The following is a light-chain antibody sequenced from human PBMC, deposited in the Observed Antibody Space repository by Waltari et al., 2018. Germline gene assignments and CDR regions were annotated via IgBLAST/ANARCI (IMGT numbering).Light chain of an antibody. V-gene: IGLV3-19*01. CDR1: SLRRYY. CDR2: GQD. J-gene: IGLJ3*02. CDR3: HSRDTISTRV. Sequence: SSELTQDPAVSVALGQTVRITCQGDSLRRYYASWYQQRPGPAPDLVLYGQDNRPSGIPDRFSGSTSGDTASLTITGAQAEDEADYYCHSRDTISTRVFGGGTRLTV.